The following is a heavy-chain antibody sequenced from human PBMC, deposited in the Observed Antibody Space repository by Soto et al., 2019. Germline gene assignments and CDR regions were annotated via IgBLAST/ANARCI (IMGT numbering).Heavy chain of an antibody. CDR3: ATSGGYYFSFDY. CDR2: IYSGGST. J-gene: IGHJ4*02. CDR1: GGSISSSY. Sequence: SETLSLTCSVSGGSISSSYWSWVRQSPGKGLEWIGYIYSGGSTSYNPSLQSRVTLSVDTSKTQFSLKLNSVTTADTAVYYCATSGGYYFSFDYWGQGALVTVSS. V-gene: IGHV4-59*01. D-gene: IGHD3-3*01.